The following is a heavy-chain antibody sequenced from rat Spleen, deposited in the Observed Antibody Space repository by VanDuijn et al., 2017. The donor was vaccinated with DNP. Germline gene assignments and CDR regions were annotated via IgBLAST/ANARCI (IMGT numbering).Heavy chain of an antibody. Sequence: EVQLVESGGGLVQPGSSLKLSCAASGFTLTDYYMAWVRQTPTKGLEWVAYINYDGGSTYSGDSVKGRFTISRDNAKNTLYLQMNSLRSEDMATYYCARHVLPLRVWDYWGQGVMVTVSS. D-gene: IGHD1-4*01. CDR1: GFTLTDYY. CDR2: INYDGGST. J-gene: IGHJ2*01. V-gene: IGHV5-22*01. CDR3: ARHVLPLRVWDY.